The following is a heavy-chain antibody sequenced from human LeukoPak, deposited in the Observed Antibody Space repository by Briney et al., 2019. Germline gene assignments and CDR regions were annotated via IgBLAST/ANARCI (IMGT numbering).Heavy chain of an antibody. D-gene: IGHD1-26*01. CDR3: ARDQVGVTGYYYYYYMDV. CDR2: ISSSGSNI. Sequence: GGSLRLSCAAAGFTFSDYYMSWIRQAPGKGLEWVSYISSSGSNIYYADSVKGRFTISRDKAKTSMYLQMNSLRAEDTAVYYCARDQVGVTGYYYYYYMDVWGKGTTVTVSS. J-gene: IGHJ6*03. CDR1: GFTFSDYY. V-gene: IGHV3-11*04.